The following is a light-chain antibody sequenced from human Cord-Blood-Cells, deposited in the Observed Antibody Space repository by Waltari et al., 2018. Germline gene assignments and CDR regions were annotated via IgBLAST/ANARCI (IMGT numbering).Light chain of an antibody. V-gene: IGLV2-14*01. CDR3: SSYTSSSTWV. J-gene: IGLJ3*02. CDR1: RSDVGAYNY. CDR2: DVS. Sequence: QSALTQPASVSGSPGQSITLSCTGTRSDVGAYNYVSWYQQHPGKAPKLMIYDVSKRPSGVSNRFSGSKSGNTASLTISGLQAEDEADYYCSSYTSSSTWVFGGGTKLTVL.